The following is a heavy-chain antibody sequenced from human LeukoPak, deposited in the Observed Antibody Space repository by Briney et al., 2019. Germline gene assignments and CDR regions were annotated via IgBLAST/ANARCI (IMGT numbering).Heavy chain of an antibody. J-gene: IGHJ5*02. CDR1: GFTFSSYS. CDR3: ARGATTVENWLDP. V-gene: IGHV3-21*01. D-gene: IGHD4-17*01. CDR2: ISGSSTYI. Sequence: GGSLRLSCAASGFTFSSYSMNWVRQAPGKGLEWVSSISGSSTYIHYADSVKGRFTVSRDNAKKSLYLQMNSLRVEDTAVYYCARGATTVENWLDPWGQGTLVTVSS.